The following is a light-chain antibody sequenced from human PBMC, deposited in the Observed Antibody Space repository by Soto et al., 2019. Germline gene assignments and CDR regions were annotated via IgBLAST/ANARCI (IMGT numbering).Light chain of an antibody. CDR3: MEALQIPMT. CDR1: QSLLNYKGYVY. CDR2: LGS. Sequence: DIVMSQSPVTLPVTPGEPASISCRSSQSLLNYKGYVYLDWYVQKPGQYPQLLIYLGSNRASGVPDTFSGSVSGTEFTLEIIRVEAEDVGIDYCMEALQIPMTFGGGTRVDI. V-gene: IGKV2-28*01. J-gene: IGKJ4*01.